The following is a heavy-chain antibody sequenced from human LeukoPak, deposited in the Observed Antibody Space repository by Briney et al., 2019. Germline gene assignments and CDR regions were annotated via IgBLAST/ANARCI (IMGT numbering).Heavy chain of an antibody. J-gene: IGHJ4*02. Sequence: ASVNVSCKASGYSFTTYGINWVRQAPGQGLEWVGWISAYNGNTNYAQKVQGRVTMTIDTSTTTVYMELRSLRSDDTAIYYCARDWAPPVSGPYLDYWGQGTLVTVSS. CDR1: GYSFTTYG. V-gene: IGHV1-18*01. CDR3: ARDWAPPVSGPYLDY. D-gene: IGHD6-19*01. CDR2: ISAYNGNT.